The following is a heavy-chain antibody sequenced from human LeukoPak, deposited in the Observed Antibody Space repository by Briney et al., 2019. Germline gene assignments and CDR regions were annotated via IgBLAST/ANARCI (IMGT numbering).Heavy chain of an antibody. D-gene: IGHD6-19*01. CDR2: ISSSSSTI. V-gene: IGHV3-48*01. CDR3: ARDRAVAGNYYYYYYMDV. Sequence: GGSLRLSCAASGFTFSSYSMNWVRQAPGKGLEWVSYISSSSSTIYYADSVKGRFTISRDNAKNSLYLQMNSLRAEDTAVYYCARDRAVAGNYYYYYYMDVWGKGTTVTVSS. J-gene: IGHJ6*03. CDR1: GFTFSSYS.